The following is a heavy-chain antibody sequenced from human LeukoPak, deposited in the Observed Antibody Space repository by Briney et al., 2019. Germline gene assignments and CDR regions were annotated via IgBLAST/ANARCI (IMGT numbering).Heavy chain of an antibody. V-gene: IGHV3-30*03. CDR1: GFTFSSYG. CDR3: ARVRHDRGSWSATFDY. Sequence: GGSLRLSCAASGFTFSSYGMHWVRQAPGKGLEWVAVISYDGSNKYYADSVKGRFTISRDNSKNTLYLQMNSLRAEDTAVYYCARVRHDRGSWSATFDYWGQGTLVTVSS. CDR2: ISYDGSNK. J-gene: IGHJ4*02. D-gene: IGHD6-13*01.